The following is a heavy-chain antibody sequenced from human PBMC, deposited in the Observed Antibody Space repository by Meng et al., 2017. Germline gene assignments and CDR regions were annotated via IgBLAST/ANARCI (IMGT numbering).Heavy chain of an antibody. Sequence: GESLKISCAASGFTFSSYWMHWVRQAPGKGLGWVSRINSDGSSTSYADSVKGRFTISRDNAKNTLYLQMNSLRAEDTAVYYCAREAPNGNYIEYAFDIWGQGTMVTVSS. CDR2: INSDGSST. D-gene: IGHD1-7*01. J-gene: IGHJ3*02. CDR3: AREAPNGNYIEYAFDI. V-gene: IGHV3-74*01. CDR1: GFTFSSYW.